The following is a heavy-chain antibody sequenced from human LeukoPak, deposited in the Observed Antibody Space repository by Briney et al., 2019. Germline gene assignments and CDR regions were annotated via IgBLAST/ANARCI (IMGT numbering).Heavy chain of an antibody. CDR1: GFTFSDYY. V-gene: IGHV3-11*04. J-gene: IGHJ6*02. D-gene: IGHD2-2*01. Sequence: GGSLRLSCAASGFTFSDYYMSWLRQAPGKGLVWVSCIRSGGTSTCYADSVKGRFTISRDNAKDSLYLQMNSLRDEATAVYYCARDHARAYQHAYYGMDVWGQGTTVTVSS. CDR3: ARDHARAYQHAYYGMDV. CDR2: IRSGGTST.